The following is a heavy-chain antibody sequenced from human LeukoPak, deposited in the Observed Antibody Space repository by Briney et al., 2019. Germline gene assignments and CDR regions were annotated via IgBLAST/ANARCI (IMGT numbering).Heavy chain of an antibody. CDR3: ARGHGDYFGWFDP. D-gene: IGHD4-17*01. V-gene: IGHV1-2*02. Sequence: ASVKVSCKASGYTFTGYYMHWVRQAPGQGLEWMGWINPNSGGTNYAQKLQGRVTMTRDTSISTAYMELSRLRSDDTAVYYCARGHGDYFGWFDPWGQGTLVTVSS. CDR1: GYTFTGYY. J-gene: IGHJ5*02. CDR2: INPNSGGT.